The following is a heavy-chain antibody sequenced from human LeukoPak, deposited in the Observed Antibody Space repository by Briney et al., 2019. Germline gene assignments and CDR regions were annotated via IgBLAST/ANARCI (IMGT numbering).Heavy chain of an antibody. J-gene: IGHJ4*02. Sequence: GRSLRLSCAASGFTFSSYGMHWVRQAPGKGLEWVAVISYDGSNKYYADSVKGRFTISRDNSKNKLYLQMNSLRAEDTAVYYCAKSDSGWPNYFDYWGQGTLVTVSS. V-gene: IGHV3-30*18. CDR2: ISYDGSNK. CDR1: GFTFSSYG. D-gene: IGHD6-19*01. CDR3: AKSDSGWPNYFDY.